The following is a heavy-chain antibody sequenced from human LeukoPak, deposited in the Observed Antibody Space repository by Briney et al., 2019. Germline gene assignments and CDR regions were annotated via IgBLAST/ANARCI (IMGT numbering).Heavy chain of an antibody. CDR1: GFTFTDYY. Sequence: GGSLRLSCAASGFTFTDYYMSWIRQAPGKGLEWVAYMSNNGGTIYYADSVKGRFTISRDNAKNSLYLQMNSLRAEDTAIYYCARWELGLDYWGQGTLATVSS. CDR3: ARWELGLDY. CDR2: MSNNGGTI. J-gene: IGHJ4*02. D-gene: IGHD1-26*01. V-gene: IGHV3-11*04.